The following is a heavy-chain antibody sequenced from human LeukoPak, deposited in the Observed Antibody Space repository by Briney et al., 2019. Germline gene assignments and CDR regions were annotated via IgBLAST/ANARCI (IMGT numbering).Heavy chain of an antibody. CDR2: IYYSGST. D-gene: IGHD2-2*01. CDR1: GGSISSSSYY. J-gene: IGHJ1*01. V-gene: IGHV4-39*01. Sequence: SETLSLTCTVSGGSISSSSYYWGWIRQPPGKGLEWIGSIYYSGSTYYNPSLKSRVTISVDTSKNQFSLKLSSVTAADTAVYYCAYRLQPVHTWVQHWGQGTLVTVSS. CDR3: AYRLQPVHTWVQH.